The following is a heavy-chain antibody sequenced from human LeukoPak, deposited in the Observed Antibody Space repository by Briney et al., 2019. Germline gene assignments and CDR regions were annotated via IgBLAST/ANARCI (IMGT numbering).Heavy chain of an antibody. Sequence: GGSLRLSCAASGFTFSSYTMNWVRQAPGKGLEWVSSIGSSGTYIYYADSLKGRFTIPRNNAKNSLYLQMNSLRAEDTAVYYCAKHPAFDIWGQGTMVTVSS. CDR2: IGSSGTYI. V-gene: IGHV3-21*01. CDR3: AKHPAFDI. CDR1: GFTFSSYT. J-gene: IGHJ3*02.